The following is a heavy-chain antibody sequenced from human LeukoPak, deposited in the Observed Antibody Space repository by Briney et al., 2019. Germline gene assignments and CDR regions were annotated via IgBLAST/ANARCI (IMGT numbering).Heavy chain of an antibody. J-gene: IGHJ1*01. V-gene: IGHV1-69*13. CDR3: ARTMGIAAAVPFRH. Sequence: SVKVSCKASGGTFSSYAISWVRQAPGQGLEWMGGIIPIFGTANYARKFQGRVTITADESTSTAYMELSSLRSEDTAVYYCARTMGIAAAVPFRHWGQGTLVTVSS. D-gene: IGHD6-13*01. CDR2: IIPIFGTA. CDR1: GGTFSSYA.